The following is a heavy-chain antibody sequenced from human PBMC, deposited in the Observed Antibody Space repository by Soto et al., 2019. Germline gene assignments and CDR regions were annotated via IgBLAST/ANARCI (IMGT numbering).Heavy chain of an antibody. CDR2: IYYSGST. D-gene: IGHD2-8*02. Sequence: PSETLSLTCTVSGGSISSGGHYWRWIRQHPGKGLEWIGYIYYSGSTYYNPSLKSRVTISVDTSKNQFSLKLSSVTAADTAVYYCARVWSRSFDPWGQGTLVTVSS. V-gene: IGHV4-31*03. CDR1: GGSISSGGHY. J-gene: IGHJ5*02. CDR3: ARVWSRSFDP.